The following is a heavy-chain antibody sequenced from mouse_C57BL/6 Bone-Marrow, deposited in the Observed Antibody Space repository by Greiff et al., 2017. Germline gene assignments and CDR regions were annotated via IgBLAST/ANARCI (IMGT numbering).Heavy chain of an antibody. Sequence: EVKLQESGGGLVQPGGSLKLSCAASGFTFSDYGMAWVRQAPRKGPEWVAFISNLAYSIYYADTVTGRFTISRENAKNTLYLEMSSLRSEDTAMYYCARSTMVTTGFAYWGQGTLVTVSA. J-gene: IGHJ3*01. CDR1: GFTFSDYG. D-gene: IGHD2-2*01. V-gene: IGHV5-15*01. CDR3: ARSTMVTTGFAY. CDR2: ISNLAYSI.